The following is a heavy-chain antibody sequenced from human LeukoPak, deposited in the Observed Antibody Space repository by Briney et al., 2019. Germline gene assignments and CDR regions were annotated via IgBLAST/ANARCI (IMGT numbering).Heavy chain of an antibody. V-gene: IGHV1-2*02. Sequence: GASVKVSCKASGYTFTGYYMHWVRQAPGRGLEWMGWINPNSGGTNYAQKFQGRVTMTRDTSISTAYMELSRLRSDDTAVYYCARVGDKWLFKQPFDYWGQGTLVTVSS. D-gene: IGHD6-19*01. J-gene: IGHJ4*02. CDR2: INPNSGGT. CDR3: ARVGDKWLFKQPFDY. CDR1: GYTFTGYY.